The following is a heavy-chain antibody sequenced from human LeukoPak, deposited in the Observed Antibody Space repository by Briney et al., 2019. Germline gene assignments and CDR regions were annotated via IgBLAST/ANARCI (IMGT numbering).Heavy chain of an antibody. CDR1: GYSFSTYW. J-gene: IGHJ4*02. V-gene: IGHV5-51*01. CDR2: TNAADSDT. Sequence: GESLKISGKGSGYSFSTYWIGWLRQIPGKGLEWMGLTNAADSDTRYSPSFQGQVLISVDKSISTAYLQWGNLKATDTAFYYCARVPCTGGSCSRTFDYWGQGTLVTVYS. CDR3: ARVPCTGGSCSRTFDY. D-gene: IGHD2-8*02.